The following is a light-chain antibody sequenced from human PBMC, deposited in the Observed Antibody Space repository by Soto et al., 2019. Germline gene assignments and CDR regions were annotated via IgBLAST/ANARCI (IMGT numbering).Light chain of an antibody. CDR2: DAS. J-gene: IGKJ1*01. Sequence: EIVLTQSPATLSLSPGERATLSCRASQSVSSYLAWYQQKPGQAPRLLIYDASNRATGIPARFSGSGSGTDFTLIISCLEPEDFAVYYCQQRSNWPGTFGKGTKV. CDR3: QQRSNWPGT. V-gene: IGKV3-11*01. CDR1: QSVSSY.